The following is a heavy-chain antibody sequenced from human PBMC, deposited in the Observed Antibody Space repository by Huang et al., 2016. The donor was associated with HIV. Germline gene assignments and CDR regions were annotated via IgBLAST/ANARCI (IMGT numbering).Heavy chain of an antibody. CDR2: IIPTLRTA. CDR1: GGSFRNFA. V-gene: IGHV1-69*01. D-gene: IGHD3-22*01. J-gene: IGHJ4*02. CDR3: ATVDYYDTSGPQRGYFDN. Sequence: QVQLVQSGAEVKKPGSSVKVSCKASGGSFRNFAIGWVRQAPGQGLEGMGGIIPTLRTASYAQKCQCRVTIIADESTSTAYMELSSLRSEDTAVYYCATVDYYDTSGPQRGYFDNWGQGTLVTVSS.